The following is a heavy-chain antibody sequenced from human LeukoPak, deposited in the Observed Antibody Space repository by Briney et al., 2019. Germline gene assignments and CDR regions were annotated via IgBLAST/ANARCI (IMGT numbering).Heavy chain of an antibody. J-gene: IGHJ5*02. CDR2: IYYSGST. V-gene: IGHV4-39*01. CDR3: ARAARPRGWFDP. CDR1: GGSISSSSYY. D-gene: IGHD6-6*01. Sequence: SETLSLTCTVSGGSISSSSYYWGWIRQPPGKGLEWIGSIYYSGSTYYNPSLKSRVTISVDTSKNQFSLKLSSVTAADTAVYYCARAARPRGWFDPWGQGTLVTVSS.